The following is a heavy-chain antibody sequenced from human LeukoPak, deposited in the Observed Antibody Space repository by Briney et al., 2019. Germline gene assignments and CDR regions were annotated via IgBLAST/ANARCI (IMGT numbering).Heavy chain of an antibody. V-gene: IGHV3-11*01. J-gene: IGHJ6*02. Sequence: NSGGSLRLSCAASGFTFSDYYMSWIRQAPGKGLEWVSYISSSGSTIYYADSVKGRFTISRDNAKNSLYLQMNSLRAEDTAVYYCARARVKAAAGTEGAYYGMDVWGQGTTVTVSS. D-gene: IGHD6-13*01. CDR1: GFTFSDYY. CDR2: ISSSGSTI. CDR3: ARARVKAAAGTEGAYYGMDV.